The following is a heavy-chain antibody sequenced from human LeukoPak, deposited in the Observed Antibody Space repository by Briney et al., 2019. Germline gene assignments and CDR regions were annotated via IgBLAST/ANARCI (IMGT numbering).Heavy chain of an antibody. CDR3: ARSPKRYCSGGSCYSWKDFDY. D-gene: IGHD2-15*01. CDR2: INPNSGGT. Sequence: ASAKVSCKASGYTFTGYYMHWVRQAPGQGLEWMGWINPNSGGTNYAQKFQGRVTMTRDTSISTAYMELSRLRSDDTAVYYCARSPKRYCSGGSCYSWKDFDYWGQGTLVTVSS. CDR1: GYTFTGYY. V-gene: IGHV1-2*02. J-gene: IGHJ4*02.